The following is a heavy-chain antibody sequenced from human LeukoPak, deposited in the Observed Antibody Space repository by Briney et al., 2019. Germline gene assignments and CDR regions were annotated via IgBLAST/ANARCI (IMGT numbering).Heavy chain of an antibody. J-gene: IGHJ4*02. D-gene: IGHD1-26*01. CDR1: GYSISSGYY. CDR2: IYHSGST. V-gene: IGHV4-38-2*01. Sequence: SETLSLTCAVSGYSISSGYYWGWIRQPPGKGLEWIGSIYHSGSTYYNPSLKSRVTISVDTSKNQFSLKLGSVTAADTAVYYCARSIGGSYVDPGYWGQGTLVTVSS. CDR3: ARSIGGSYVDPGY.